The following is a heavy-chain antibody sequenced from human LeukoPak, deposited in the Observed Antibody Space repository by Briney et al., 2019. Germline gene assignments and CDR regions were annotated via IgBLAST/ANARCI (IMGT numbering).Heavy chain of an antibody. V-gene: IGHV3-53*01. CDR3: AKCGYSYGPLYYFDY. CDR1: GFTVSSNY. Sequence: PGGSLRLSCAASGFTVSSNYMSWVRQAPGKGLEWFSVIHSGGSTYYADSVKGRFTISRDNSKNTLYLQMNSLRAEDTAVYYCAKCGYSYGPLYYFDYWGQGTLVTVSS. D-gene: IGHD5-18*01. CDR2: IHSGGST. J-gene: IGHJ4*02.